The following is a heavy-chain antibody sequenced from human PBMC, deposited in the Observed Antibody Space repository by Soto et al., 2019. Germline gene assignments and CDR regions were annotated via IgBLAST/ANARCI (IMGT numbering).Heavy chain of an antibody. D-gene: IGHD2-2*01. J-gene: IGHJ5*02. CDR2: INPNSGGT. V-gene: IGHV1-2*04. CDR1: GYTFTGYD. CDR3: ARGPEYQLLSEGDNWFDP. Sequence: ASVKVSCKASGYTFTGYDMHWVRQAPGQGLEWMGWINPNSGGTNYAQKFQGWVTMTRDTSISTAYMELSRLRSDDTAVYYCARGPEYQLLSEGDNWFDPWGQGTLVTVSS.